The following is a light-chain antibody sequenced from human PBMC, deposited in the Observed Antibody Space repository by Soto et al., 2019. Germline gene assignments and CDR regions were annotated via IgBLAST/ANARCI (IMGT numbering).Light chain of an antibody. Sequence: DIQMTQSPSTLSASVGDRVTITCRASQSISAWLAWYQQKPGKAPKLLIYKASTIESGVPSRFSGSGAGTEFTLTISSLQPDDFATYYCQQYNNNASWTFGQGTKVQIK. V-gene: IGKV1-5*03. CDR2: KAS. CDR1: QSISAW. CDR3: QQYNNNASWT. J-gene: IGKJ1*01.